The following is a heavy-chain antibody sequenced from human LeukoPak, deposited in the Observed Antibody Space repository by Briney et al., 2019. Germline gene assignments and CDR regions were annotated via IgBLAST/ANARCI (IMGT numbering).Heavy chain of an antibody. J-gene: IGHJ4*02. Sequence: SETLSLTCTVSGHSISSAYYWGWIRQPPVKGLEWIGSIYHSGSTSYNPSLKSRVTISVDTSKNQFSLKLTSVTAADTAVYYCARVVTSGYYFLDYWGQGILVTVSS. V-gene: IGHV4-38-2*02. CDR3: ARVVTSGYYFLDY. CDR2: IYHSGST. CDR1: GHSISSAYY. D-gene: IGHD3-22*01.